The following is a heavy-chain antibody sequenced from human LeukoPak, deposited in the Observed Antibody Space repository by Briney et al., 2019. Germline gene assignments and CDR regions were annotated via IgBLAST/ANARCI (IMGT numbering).Heavy chain of an antibody. V-gene: IGHV3-7*01. D-gene: IGHD5-18*01. CDR2: IKQDGSEK. J-gene: IGHJ4*02. CDR1: GFTFSSYW. CDR3: ARGGGGYSYGYDY. Sequence: GGSLRLSCAASGFTFSSYWMSWVRQAPGKGLEWVANIKQDGSEKYYVDSVKGRFTISRDNAKNSLYLQMNSLRAEDTAVYYCARGGGGYSYGYDYWGQGTLVTVSS.